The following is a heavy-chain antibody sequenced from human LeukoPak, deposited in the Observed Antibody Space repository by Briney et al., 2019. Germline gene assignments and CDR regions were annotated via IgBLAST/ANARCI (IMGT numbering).Heavy chain of an antibody. CDR2: IDHSGNS. Sequence: KPSENLSLTCAVYGVSFSNYYWTWLRQRPGQGLEGVGEIDHSGNSHYNPPLKSRVTISVDTSKNQLSLKLSSVTAADTAVYCCARNYGSGGYKKGYFDYWGQGTLVTVSS. V-gene: IGHV4-34*01. CDR3: ARNYGSGGYKKGYFDY. J-gene: IGHJ4*02. CDR1: GVSFSNYY. D-gene: IGHD6-19*01.